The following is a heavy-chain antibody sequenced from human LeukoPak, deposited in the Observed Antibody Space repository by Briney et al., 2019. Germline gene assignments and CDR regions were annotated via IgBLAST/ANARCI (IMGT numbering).Heavy chain of an antibody. CDR3: ARVRRGWSDYFDS. Sequence: SGTLSLTCTVSGGSISSSSYYWGWIRRPPGKGLEWIGNIYYSGSTYYNSSLKSRLTISVDTSKNQFSLKLSSVTAADTALYYCARVRRGWSDYFDSWGQGTLVTVSS. D-gene: IGHD6-19*01. V-gene: IGHV4-39*01. J-gene: IGHJ4*02. CDR2: IYYSGST. CDR1: GGSISSSSYY.